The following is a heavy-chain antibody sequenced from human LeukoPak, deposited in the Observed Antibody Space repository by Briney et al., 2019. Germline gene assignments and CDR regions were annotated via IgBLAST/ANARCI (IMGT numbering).Heavy chain of an antibody. J-gene: IGHJ4*02. V-gene: IGHV1-8*01. CDR1: GYTFTSYD. Sequence: GASVKVSCKASGYTFTSYDINWVRQATGQGLEWMGWMNPNSGNTGYAQKYQGRVTMTRNTSISTAYMELSSLRSEDTAVYYCARGGYYDSSGYYYGMVDYWGQGTLVTVSS. CDR3: ARGGYYDSSGYYYGMVDY. D-gene: IGHD3-22*01. CDR2: MNPNSGNT.